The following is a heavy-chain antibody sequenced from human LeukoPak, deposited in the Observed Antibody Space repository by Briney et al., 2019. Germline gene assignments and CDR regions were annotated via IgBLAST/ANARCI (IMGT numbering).Heavy chain of an antibody. J-gene: IGHJ4*02. CDR2: IYYSATT. D-gene: IGHD3-9*01. Sequence: PSETLSLTCTVSGGSVNSDNYYWSWIRQPPGKGLGWIGYIYYSATTNYNPSLKSRVTISVDTSKNQFSLKLSSVTAADTAVYYCARANIWGSTGYSYWGQGTLVTVSS. V-gene: IGHV4-61*01. CDR1: GGSVNSDNYY. CDR3: ARANIWGSTGYSY.